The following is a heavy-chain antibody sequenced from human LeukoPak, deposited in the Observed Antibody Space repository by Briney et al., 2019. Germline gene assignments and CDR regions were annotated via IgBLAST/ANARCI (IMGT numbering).Heavy chain of an antibody. J-gene: IGHJ3*02. CDR3: ARDEGPDDSSGSFDAFDI. CDR2: IRKDGSLK. CDR1: GFTFSSYW. Sequence: GGSLRLSCEGSGFTFSSYWMTWVRQAPGKGLEWVANIRKDGSLKYYEDSVKGRFTISRDNARNSLYLQMISVKAEDMAVYYCARDEGPDDSSGSFDAFDIWGQGTMVTVSS. D-gene: IGHD3-22*01. V-gene: IGHV3-7*01.